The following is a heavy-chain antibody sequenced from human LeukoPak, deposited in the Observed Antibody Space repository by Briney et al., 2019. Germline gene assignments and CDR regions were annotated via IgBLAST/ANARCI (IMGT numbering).Heavy chain of an antibody. CDR2: IYSSGSA. CDR3: ARDRSIFGVVPDYMDV. D-gene: IGHD3-3*01. J-gene: IGHJ6*03. V-gene: IGHV4-4*07. Sequence: SETLSLTCSVSGASISHQYWIWLRETAGKGLEWLGRIYSSGSADYNRSLKSRVIISVDKSKNQLSLRLSSLTAADTAVYYCARDRSIFGVVPDYMDVWGKGTTVSVSS. CDR1: GASISHQY.